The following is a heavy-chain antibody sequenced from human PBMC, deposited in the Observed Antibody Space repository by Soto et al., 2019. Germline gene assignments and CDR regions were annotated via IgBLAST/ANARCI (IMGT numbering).Heavy chain of an antibody. V-gene: IGHV1-69*01. CDR1: GGSFSSYP. J-gene: IGHJ6*02. CDR2: VSPLLGTA. Sequence: QVQLVQSGAEVKKPGSSVKVSCKASGGSFSSYPISWVRQAPGQGLEWMGGVSPLLGTANYAQKFQGRVTITADESTSTAYMELSSLRSEDTAVYYCARVHIVLMRNVLSHNGMDVWGQGTTVIVSS. D-gene: IGHD2-8*01. CDR3: ARVHIVLMRNVLSHNGMDV.